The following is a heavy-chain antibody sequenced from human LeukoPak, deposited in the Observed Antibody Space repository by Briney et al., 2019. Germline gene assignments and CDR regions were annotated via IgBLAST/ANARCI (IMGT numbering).Heavy chain of an antibody. CDR1: GGSFSGYY. V-gene: IGHV4-34*01. CDR2: INHSGST. J-gene: IGHJ5*02. Sequence: SETPSLTCAVYGGSFSGYYWSWIRQPPGKGLEWIGEINHSGSTNYNPSLKSRVTISVDTSKNQFSLKLSSVTAADTAVYYCARGVVVVAATEYNWFDPRGQGTLVTVSS. D-gene: IGHD2-15*01. CDR3: ARGVVVVAATEYNWFDP.